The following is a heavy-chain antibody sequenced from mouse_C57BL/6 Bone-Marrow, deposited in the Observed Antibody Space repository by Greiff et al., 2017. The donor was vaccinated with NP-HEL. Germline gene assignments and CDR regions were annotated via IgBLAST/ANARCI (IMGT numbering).Heavy chain of an antibody. Sequence: ESGPGLVKPSQSLSLSCSVSGYSITSGSFWNWIRQFPGNQQEWMGYKSYDGSNNYNPSLKNRISITRDTSKNQFFMKLNSVTPEDTATYSCARDFDARFDYWGKGTTLSVST. CDR2: KSYDGSN. J-gene: IGHJ2*01. CDR3: ARDFDARFDY. CDR1: GYSITSGSF. V-gene: IGHV3-6*01.